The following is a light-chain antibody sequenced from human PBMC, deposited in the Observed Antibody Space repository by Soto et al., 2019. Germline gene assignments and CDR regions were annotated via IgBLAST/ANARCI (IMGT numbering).Light chain of an antibody. CDR2: EVN. V-gene: IGLV2-8*01. J-gene: IGLJ1*01. Sequence: QSALTQPPSASGSPGQSVTISCTGTSSDVGGYNFVSWYQHHPGKAPKLIIYEVNKRHSGVPNRFSGSKSRNTASLTVSGLQAVDEADYYCNAYAGSNIYVFGTGTKLTVL. CDR1: SSDVGGYNF. CDR3: NAYAGSNIYV.